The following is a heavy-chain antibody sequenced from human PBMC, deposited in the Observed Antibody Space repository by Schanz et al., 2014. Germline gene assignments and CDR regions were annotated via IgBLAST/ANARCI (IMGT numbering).Heavy chain of an antibody. CDR3: ARDKGGLIPFDY. CDR1: GFTFSTYW. Sequence: EVQLVESGGGLVQPGGSLRLSCAASGFTFSTYWMSWVRQAPGKGLEWVANIKQDESERSYVDSVKGRFTISRDNAKNSLFLQMNSLRAEDAAVYYCARDKGGLIPFDYWGQGTLVAVSS. CDR2: IKQDESER. V-gene: IGHV3-7*01. D-gene: IGHD2-15*01. J-gene: IGHJ4*02.